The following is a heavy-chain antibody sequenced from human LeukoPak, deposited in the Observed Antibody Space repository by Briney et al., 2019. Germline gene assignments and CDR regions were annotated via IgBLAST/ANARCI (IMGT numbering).Heavy chain of an antibody. D-gene: IGHD3-9*01. V-gene: IGHV5-51*01. CDR1: GYSFTSYW. J-gene: IGHJ6*03. CDR2: IYPGDSDT. CDR3: ARHPRDYDILTGYYYYYYMDV. Sequence: GESLKISCKGSGYSFTSYWIGWVRQMPGKGLEWMGIIYPGDSDTRYSPSFQGQVTISADKSISTAYLQWSSLKASDTAMYYCARHPRDYDILTGYYYYYYMDVWGKGTTVTVSS.